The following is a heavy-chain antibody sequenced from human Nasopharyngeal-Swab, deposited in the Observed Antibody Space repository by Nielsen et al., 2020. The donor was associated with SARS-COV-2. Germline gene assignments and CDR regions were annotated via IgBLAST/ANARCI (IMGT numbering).Heavy chain of an antibody. CDR3: AYSSYYDILTGLSYAFDY. Sequence: GGSLRLSCAASGFVVSSNYMGWVRQAPGKGLEWVSVIYSGGTTYYADSVRGRFTISRLNSKNSLYLQMNSLRPEDTAVYYCAYSSYYDILTGLSYAFDYWGQGTLVTVSS. CDR2: IYSGGTT. V-gene: IGHV3-53*04. D-gene: IGHD3-9*01. J-gene: IGHJ4*02. CDR1: GFVVSSNY.